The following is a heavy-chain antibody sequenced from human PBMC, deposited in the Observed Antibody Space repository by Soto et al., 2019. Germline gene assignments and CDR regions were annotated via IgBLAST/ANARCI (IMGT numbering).Heavy chain of an antibody. D-gene: IGHD3-22*01. CDR2: IYYSGST. CDR1: GGSISSGGYY. CDR3: ARGVRDYYYDNSGYPGIDAFDI. J-gene: IGHJ3*02. V-gene: IGHV4-31*03. Sequence: SETLSLTCTVSGGSISSGGYYWSWIRQHPGKGLEWIGYIYYSGSTYYNPSLKSRVTISVDTSKNQFSLKLSSVTAADTAVYYCARGVRDYYYDNSGYPGIDAFDIWGQGTMVTVSS.